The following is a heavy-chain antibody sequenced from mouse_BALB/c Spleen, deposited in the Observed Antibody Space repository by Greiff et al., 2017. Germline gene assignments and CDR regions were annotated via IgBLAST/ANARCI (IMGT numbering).Heavy chain of an antibody. D-gene: IGHD3-3*01. V-gene: IGHV1S81*02. CDR1: GYTFTSYW. J-gene: IGHJ2*01. CDR3: ARGRGTFQFSYFDY. CDR2: INLSNGRT. Sequence: VQLQQPGAELVKPGASVKLSCKASGYTFTSYWMHWVKQRPGQGLEWIGDINLSNGRTNYNEKFKSKVTLSVDKSSSTAYMQLNSLTSEDSAVYFFARGRGTFQFSYFDYWGQGTTLTVSA.